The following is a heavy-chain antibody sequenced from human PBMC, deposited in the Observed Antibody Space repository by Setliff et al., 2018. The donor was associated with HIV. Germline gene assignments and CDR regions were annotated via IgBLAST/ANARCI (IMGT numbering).Heavy chain of an antibody. CDR1: GDTFSNYA. CDR3: ASAYCSSTGCYVRWGNGMDV. D-gene: IGHD2-2*01. Sequence: ASVKVSCKASGDTFSNYAISWVRQAPGQGLEWMGGIIPIFGTASHAQKFQGRVTITTDESTSTAYMELSSLRFEDTAMYYRASAYCSSTGCYVRWGNGMDVWGQGTTVTVSS. V-gene: IGHV1-69*05. CDR2: IIPIFGTA. J-gene: IGHJ6*02.